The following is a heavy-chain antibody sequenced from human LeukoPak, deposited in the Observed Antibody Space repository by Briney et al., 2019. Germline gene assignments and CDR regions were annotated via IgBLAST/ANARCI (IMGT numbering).Heavy chain of an antibody. Sequence: PSETLSLTCTVSGGSISGWYWSWIRQPPGKGLEWIEIIYGSGYTNYNPSLKSRVTMSIDTSKNHFSLKLTSVTAADTATYYCARETSLAGFASGLGFNYWGQGILVSVSS. V-gene: IGHV4-59*01. CDR1: GGSISGWY. J-gene: IGHJ4*02. CDR3: ARETSLAGFASGLGFNY. CDR2: IYGSGYT. D-gene: IGHD6-19*01.